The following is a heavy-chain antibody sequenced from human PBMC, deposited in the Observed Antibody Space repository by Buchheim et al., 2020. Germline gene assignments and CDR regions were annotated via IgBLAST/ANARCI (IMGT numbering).Heavy chain of an antibody. CDR3: ARDSPEYYDYVWGSYRNDAFDI. V-gene: IGHV3-74*01. Sequence: EVQLVESGGGLVQPGGSLRLSCAASGFTFSSYWMHWVRQAPGKGLVWVSRINSDGSSTSYADSVKGRFTISRDNAKNTLYLQMNSLRAEDTAVYYCARDSPEYYDYVWGSYRNDAFDIWGQGT. CDR2: INSDGSST. CDR1: GFTFSSYW. D-gene: IGHD3-16*02. J-gene: IGHJ3*02.